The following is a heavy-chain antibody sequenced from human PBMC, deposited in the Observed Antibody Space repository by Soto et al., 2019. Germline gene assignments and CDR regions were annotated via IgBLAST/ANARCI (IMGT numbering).Heavy chain of an antibody. Sequence: QLQLQESGPGLVKPSETLSLTCTVSGGSISSSSYYWGWIRQPPGKGLEWIGSIYYSGSTYYNPSLKSRVTISVDTSKNQFSLKLSSVTAADTAVYYCARLWWELLIDYWGQGTLVTVSS. CDR3: ARLWWELLIDY. D-gene: IGHD1-26*01. V-gene: IGHV4-39*01. CDR1: GGSISSSSYY. J-gene: IGHJ4*02. CDR2: IYYSGST.